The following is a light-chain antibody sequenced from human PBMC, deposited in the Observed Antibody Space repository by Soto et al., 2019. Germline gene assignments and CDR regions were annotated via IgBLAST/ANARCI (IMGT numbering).Light chain of an antibody. CDR3: MQALQSLT. V-gene: IGKV2-28*01. CDR2: FGS. J-gene: IGKJ5*01. CDR1: QSLLYNNTYNY. Sequence: EIVMTQSPLTLPVTPGEPASISCRSSQSLLYNNTYNYLDWYVQKPGQSPQLLIYFGSNRAHGVTERFSGSGSGTDFTLKINRVEAEDVGTYYCMQALQSLTFGQGTRLEIQ.